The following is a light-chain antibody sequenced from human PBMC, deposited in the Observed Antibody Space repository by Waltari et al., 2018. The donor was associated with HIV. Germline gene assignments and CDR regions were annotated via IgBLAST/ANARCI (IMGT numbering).Light chain of an antibody. J-gene: IGLJ3*02. CDR1: SRDLGGYHY. Sequence: QSALTQPASVSVSPGQSITISCTGTSRDLGGYHYVSWYQQHPGKAPKLMIYDVISRPSGVSNRFSGSKSGNTTSLTISGLQAEDEADYYCSSYTSSSTHWVFGGGTKLTVL. CDR3: SSYTSSSTHWV. CDR2: DVI. V-gene: IGLV2-14*03.